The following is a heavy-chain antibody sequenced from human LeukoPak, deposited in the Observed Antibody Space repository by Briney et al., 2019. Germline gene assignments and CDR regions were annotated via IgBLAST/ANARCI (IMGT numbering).Heavy chain of an antibody. J-gene: IGHJ6*03. CDR2: INHSGST. CDR1: GGSFSGYY. V-gene: IGHV4-34*01. CDR3: ARGPKFTFVLMVYAISNYYYYMDV. D-gene: IGHD2-8*01. Sequence: SETLSLTCAVYGGSFSGYYWSWIRQPPGKGLEWIGEINHSGSTNYNPSLKSRVTISVDTSKNQFSLKLSSVTAADTAVYYCARGPKFTFVLMVYAISNYYYYMDVWGKGTTVTVSS.